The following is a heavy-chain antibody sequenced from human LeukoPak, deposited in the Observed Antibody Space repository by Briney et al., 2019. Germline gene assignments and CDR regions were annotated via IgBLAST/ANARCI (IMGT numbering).Heavy chain of an antibody. V-gene: IGHV4-59*11. CDR2: MYYSGSS. Sequence: SETLSLTCTVSGGSITSHYWSWIRQPPGKGLEWIGYMYYSGSSNYNPSLNSRATMSAGTSKNQFSLKLRSVTAADTAVYYCARDRDTISAATGAVGFDPWGQGTLVIVSS. CDR1: GGSITSHY. CDR3: ARDRDTISAATGAVGFDP. J-gene: IGHJ5*02. D-gene: IGHD6-13*01.